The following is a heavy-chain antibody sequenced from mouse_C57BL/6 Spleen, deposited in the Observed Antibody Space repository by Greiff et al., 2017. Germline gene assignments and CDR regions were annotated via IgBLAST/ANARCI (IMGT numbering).Heavy chain of an antibody. J-gene: IGHJ1*03. D-gene: IGHD1-1*01. Sequence: VQLQQSGAELARPGASVKLSCKASGYTFTSYGISWVKQRTGQGLEWIGEIYPRSGNTYYNEKFKGKATLTADKSSSTAYMELRSLTSEDSAVYFCARYDYGSRGWYFDVWGTGTTVTVSS. CDR1: GYTFTSYG. CDR2: IYPRSGNT. CDR3: ARYDYGSRGWYFDV. V-gene: IGHV1-81*01.